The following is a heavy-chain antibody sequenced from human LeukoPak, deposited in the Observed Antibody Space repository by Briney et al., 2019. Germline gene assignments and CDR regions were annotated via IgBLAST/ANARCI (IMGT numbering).Heavy chain of an antibody. CDR1: GFAFETYT. Sequence: GGSLRLSCVASGFAFETYTMNWVRQAPGKGLEWVSFISSTSSDINYADSVRDRFTISRDNAKNSLFLQMDSLRVEDTAVYYCAKGLFSGYDKYLDSWGQGALVTVSS. CDR2: ISSTSSDI. V-gene: IGHV3-21*04. CDR3: AKGLFSGYDKYLDS. J-gene: IGHJ4*02. D-gene: IGHD5-12*01.